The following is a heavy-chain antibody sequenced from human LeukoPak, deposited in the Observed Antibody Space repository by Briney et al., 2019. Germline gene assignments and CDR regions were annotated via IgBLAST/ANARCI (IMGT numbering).Heavy chain of an antibody. CDR2: IDHSGRT. Sequence: PSETLSLTCAVYGGSFSGYYWSWIRQPPGKGLEWIGEIDHSGRTNSNAPLKSRVTISVDMSKNQFSLRLSSVTAADTAVYYCARKSIVTAGRKPSDVWDQGPLVTVSP. CDR3: ARKSIVTAGRKPSDV. CDR1: GGSFSGYY. D-gene: IGHD6-13*01. J-gene: IGHJ4*02. V-gene: IGHV4-34*01.